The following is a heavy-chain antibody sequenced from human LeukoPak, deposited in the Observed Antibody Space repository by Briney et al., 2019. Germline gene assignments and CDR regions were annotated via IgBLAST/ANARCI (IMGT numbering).Heavy chain of an antibody. Sequence: GGSLRLSCAASGFTFTDAWMSWVRQAPGKGLEWAAGIKSKTAGGTTDYAAPEKGRFTISRDDSKNTLYLQMNSLETEDTAVYYCTSSYTSGWYGPFDYWGQGTLVTVSS. D-gene: IGHD6-19*01. J-gene: IGHJ4*02. CDR2: IKSKTAGGTT. V-gene: IGHV3-15*01. CDR1: GFTFTDAW. CDR3: TSSYTSGWYGPFDY.